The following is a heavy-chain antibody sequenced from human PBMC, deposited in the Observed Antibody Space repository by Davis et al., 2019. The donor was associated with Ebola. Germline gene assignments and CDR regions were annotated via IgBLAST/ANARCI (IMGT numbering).Heavy chain of an antibody. J-gene: IGHJ6*04. V-gene: IGHV3-13*01. Sequence: GESLKISCAASGFTFSSYDMHWVRQATGKGLEWVSAIGTAGDTYYPGSVKGRFTISRENPKNSLYLQMNSLRAGDTAVDYCARVIRNYYYGMDVWGKGTTVTVSS. CDR2: IGTAGDT. CDR3: ARVIRNYYYGMDV. D-gene: IGHD2/OR15-2a*01. CDR1: GFTFSSYD.